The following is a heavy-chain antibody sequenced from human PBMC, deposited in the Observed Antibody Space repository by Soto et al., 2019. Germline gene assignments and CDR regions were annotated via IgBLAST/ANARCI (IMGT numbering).Heavy chain of an antibody. D-gene: IGHD3-22*01. Sequence: SEILSLTCAVYGGSFSGHSWTWIRQSPGKGLEWIGDINHSGRVNYSPSLKSRVTISLDTSKNQFSLTLSAVTAADTAMYYCSTRAYDTNGYYRFDPWGQGTLVTVSS. CDR3: STRAYDTNGYYRFDP. J-gene: IGHJ5*01. CDR2: INHSGRV. CDR1: GGSFSGHS. V-gene: IGHV4-34*01.